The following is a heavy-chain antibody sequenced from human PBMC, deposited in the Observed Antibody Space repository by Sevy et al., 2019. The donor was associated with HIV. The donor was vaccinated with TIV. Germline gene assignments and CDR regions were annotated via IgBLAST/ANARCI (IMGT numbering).Heavy chain of an antibody. CDR2: IGTAGDT. CDR3: ARENIAVAGFDY. V-gene: IGHV3-13*01. J-gene: IGHJ4*02. CDR1: GFTFSIYD. Sequence: GGSLRLSCAASGFTFSIYDMRWVRQATGKGLEWVSAIGTAGDTYYPGSVKGRFTISRENAKNSLYLQMNSLRAGDTAVYYCARENIAVAGFDYWGQGTLVTVSS. D-gene: IGHD6-19*01.